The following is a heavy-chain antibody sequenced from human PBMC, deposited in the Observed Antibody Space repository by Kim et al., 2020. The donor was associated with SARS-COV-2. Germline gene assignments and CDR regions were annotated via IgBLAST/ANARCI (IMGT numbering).Heavy chain of an antibody. D-gene: IGHD2-15*01. V-gene: IGHV4-39*07. CDR2: ST. CDR3: ARAPGGPVDY. J-gene: IGHJ4*02. Sequence: STYYNPSLKRRVTLSVDTSKNQFSLQLSSVTAADTAVYYCARAPGGPVDYWGQGTLVTVSS.